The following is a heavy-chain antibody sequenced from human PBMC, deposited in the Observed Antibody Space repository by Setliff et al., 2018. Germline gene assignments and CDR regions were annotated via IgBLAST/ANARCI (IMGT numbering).Heavy chain of an antibody. V-gene: IGHV4-34*01. Sequence: KPSETLSLTCAAYGGTFSDYYWTWIRQPPGKGLEWIGEINHRGSTNYNPSLKSRATISIDTSKDQFSLKLISMSAADTAAYFCARGRNIAARLLDSWGQGALVTVS. D-gene: IGHD6-6*01. CDR3: ARGRNIAARLLDS. CDR2: INHRGST. CDR1: GGTFSDYY. J-gene: IGHJ4*02.